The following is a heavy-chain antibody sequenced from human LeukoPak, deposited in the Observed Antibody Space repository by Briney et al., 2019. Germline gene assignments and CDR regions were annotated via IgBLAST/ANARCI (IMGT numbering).Heavy chain of an antibody. CDR2: ISPNSGGT. CDR3: ARGVDDSSGYYYFDY. Sequence: ASVKVSCKASGYTFTGYYLYWVRQAPGQGLEWMSWISPNSGGTNYAQKFQGRLTMTRDTSINTAYMELSRLRSDGTAVYYCARGVDDSSGYYYFDYWGQGTLVTVSS. V-gene: IGHV1-2*02. D-gene: IGHD3-22*01. J-gene: IGHJ4*02. CDR1: GYTFTGYY.